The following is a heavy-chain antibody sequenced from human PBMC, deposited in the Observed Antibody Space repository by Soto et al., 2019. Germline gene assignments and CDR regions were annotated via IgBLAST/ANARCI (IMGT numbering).Heavy chain of an antibody. V-gene: IGHV4-39*01. CDR1: GGSINSSSYY. D-gene: IGHD3-3*02. CDR3: ARAFDLDAFDI. Sequence: PSETMSLTCTVSGGSINSSSYYWGWIRQPPGKGLEWIGSIYYSGSTYYNPSLKSRVTISVDTSKNQFSLKLSSVTAADTAVYYCARAFDLDAFDIWGQGTMVTVSS. J-gene: IGHJ3*02. CDR2: IYYSGST.